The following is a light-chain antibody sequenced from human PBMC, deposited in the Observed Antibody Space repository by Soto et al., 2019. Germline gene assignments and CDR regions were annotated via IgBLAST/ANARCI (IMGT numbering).Light chain of an antibody. CDR3: ADRSRHSCS. J-gene: IGKJ2*04. CDR2: GAS. CDR1: WTVNSNY. V-gene: IGKV3-20*01. Sequence: SRGTLTKPKRERDTLSCRASWTVNSNYLSWCQQKRGQAPRLRIYGASRRATGIPDRFRGSGSGTEFTLTISFFFSEDFTAYYSADRSRHSCS.